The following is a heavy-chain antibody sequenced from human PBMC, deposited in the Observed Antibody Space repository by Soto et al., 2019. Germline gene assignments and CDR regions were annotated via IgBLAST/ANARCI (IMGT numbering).Heavy chain of an antibody. J-gene: IGHJ6*02. CDR2: TYYRSKWYN. Sequence: SQTLSLTCAISGDSVSSNSAAWNWIRQSPSRGLEWLGRTYYRSKWYNDYAVSVKSRITINPDTSKNQFSLQLNSVTPEDTAVYYCARDNSGSCYESYYYYGMDVWGQGTTVTVSS. CDR3: ARDNSGSCYESYYYYGMDV. V-gene: IGHV6-1*01. CDR1: GDSVSSNSAA. D-gene: IGHD1-26*01.